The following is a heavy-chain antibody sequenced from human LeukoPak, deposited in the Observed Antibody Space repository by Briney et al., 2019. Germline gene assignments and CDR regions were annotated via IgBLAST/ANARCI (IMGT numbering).Heavy chain of an antibody. Sequence: WASVKVSCKASGYTFTSYGINWLRQAPGQGLEWMGWISPYNGNTNHVQKLQGRVTMTTDTSTSTVYLELRSLRSDDTAVYYCARESLGTTDSWGQGTLVTVSS. J-gene: IGHJ4*02. CDR1: GYTFTSYG. CDR3: ARESLGTTDS. D-gene: IGHD1-14*01. V-gene: IGHV1-18*01. CDR2: ISPYNGNT.